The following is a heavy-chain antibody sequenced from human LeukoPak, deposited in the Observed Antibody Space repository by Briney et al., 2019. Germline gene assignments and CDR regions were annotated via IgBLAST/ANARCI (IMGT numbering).Heavy chain of an antibody. CDR1: GFSFSSSW. J-gene: IGHJ4*02. Sequence: GGSLRLSCAASGFSFSSSWMHWVRQVPGKGLEWVSRINDDGTSTTYAESVKGRFTLSRDNAKNTLFLQMNSLRAEDTAVYYCATTGSGSYYDYWGQGTLVTVSS. D-gene: IGHD1-26*01. CDR3: ATTGSGSYYDY. V-gene: IGHV3-74*01. CDR2: INDDGTST.